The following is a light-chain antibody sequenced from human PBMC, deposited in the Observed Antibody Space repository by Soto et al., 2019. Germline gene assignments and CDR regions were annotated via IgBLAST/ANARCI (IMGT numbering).Light chain of an antibody. CDR2: AAS. V-gene: IGKV1-39*01. CDR3: QQSYSTLWT. Sequence: SSLSASVGDRVTITCRASQSISSYLNWYQQKPGKAPKLLIYAASSLQSGVPSRFSGSGSGTDFTPTISSLQPEDFATYYCQQSYSTLWTFGQGTKVDIK. J-gene: IGKJ1*01. CDR1: QSISSY.